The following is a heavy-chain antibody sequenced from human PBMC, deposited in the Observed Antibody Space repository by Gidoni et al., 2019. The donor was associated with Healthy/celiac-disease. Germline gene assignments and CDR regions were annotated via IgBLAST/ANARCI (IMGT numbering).Heavy chain of an antibody. D-gene: IGHD2-2*02. J-gene: IGHJ6*02. V-gene: IGHV3-15*01. CDR3: TTEKAVLYPLGYYYYGMDV. CDR2: IISKTAGGTT. CDR1: GFTFSNAC. Sequence: EVQIVESGGGLVKPRGSLRLSWAASGFTFSNACMIWVRQARGQGRGWGGRIISKTAGGTTDYAARVNGRFTISIDDSKNTLYLQMNSLKTEYTAVYYCTTEKAVLYPLGYYYYGMDVWGQGTTVTVSS.